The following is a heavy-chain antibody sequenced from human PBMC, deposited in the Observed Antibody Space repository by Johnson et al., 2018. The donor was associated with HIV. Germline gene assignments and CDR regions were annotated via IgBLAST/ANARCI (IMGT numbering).Heavy chain of an antibody. J-gene: IGHJ3*02. CDR3: ARDGVYSSPHDAFDI. CDR1: GFTFDDYA. D-gene: IGHD6-13*01. Sequence: VQLVESGGGVVRPGESLRLSCAASGFTFDDYAMHWVRQAPGKGLEWLANIKEDGSEDYYVDSLKGRFTISRDNAQNSLYLQMDSLRADDSAVYYCARDGVYSSPHDAFDIWGQGTKVTVSS. V-gene: IGHV3-7*05. CDR2: IKEDGSED.